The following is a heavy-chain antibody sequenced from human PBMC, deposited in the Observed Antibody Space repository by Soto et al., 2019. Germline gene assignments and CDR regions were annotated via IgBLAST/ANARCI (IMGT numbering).Heavy chain of an antibody. Sequence: PGGSLRLSCAASGFTFSSYGMHWVRQAPGKGLEWVAVISYDGSNKYYADSVKGRFTISRDNSKNTLYLQMNSLRAEDTAVYYCAKDVGTAMAHGYYYYYYGMDVWGQGTTVTVSS. CDR3: AKDVGTAMAHGYYYYYYGMDV. V-gene: IGHV3-30*18. D-gene: IGHD5-18*01. CDR2: ISYDGSNK. CDR1: GFTFSSYG. J-gene: IGHJ6*02.